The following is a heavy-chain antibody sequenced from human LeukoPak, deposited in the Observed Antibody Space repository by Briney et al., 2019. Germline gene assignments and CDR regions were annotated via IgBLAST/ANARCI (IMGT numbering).Heavy chain of an antibody. CDR1: GGTFNSYA. J-gene: IGHJ4*02. D-gene: IGHD3-22*01. CDR2: IIPIFGTA. CDR3: ARDRRYYDSSGYYYFDY. V-gene: IGHV1-69*05. Sequence: ASVKVSCKASGGTFNSYAISWVRQAPGQGLEWMGRIIPIFGTANYAQKFQGRVTITTDESTSTAYMELSSLRSEDTAVYYCARDRRYYDSSGYYYFDYWGQGTLVTVSS.